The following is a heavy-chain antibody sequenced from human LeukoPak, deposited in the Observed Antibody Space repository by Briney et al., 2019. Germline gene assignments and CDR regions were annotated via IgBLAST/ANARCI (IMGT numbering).Heavy chain of an antibody. D-gene: IGHD4-17*01. V-gene: IGHV3-23*01. Sequence: GSLRLSCAASGFTFSSYAMSWVRQAPGKGLEWVSAISGSGGSTYYADSVKGRFTISRDNSKNTLYLQMNSLRAEDTAVYYCAKDSSLMTTATNGGYWGQGTLVTVSS. J-gene: IGHJ4*02. CDR3: AKDSSLMTTATNGGY. CDR1: GFTFSSYA. CDR2: ISGSGGST.